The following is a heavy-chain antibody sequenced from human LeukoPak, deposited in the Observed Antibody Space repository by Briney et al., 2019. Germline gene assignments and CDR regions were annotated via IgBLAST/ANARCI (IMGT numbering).Heavy chain of an antibody. CDR3: ARAAYCSSTSCYRRGYYYYGMDV. CDR1: GGSFSGYY. CDR2: INHSGST. D-gene: IGHD2-2*02. J-gene: IGHJ6*02. Sequence: SETLSLTCAVYGGSFSGYYWSWIRQPPGKGLEWIGEINHSGSTNYNPSLKSRVTISVDTSKNQFSLKVSSVTAADTAVYYCARAAYCSSTSCYRRGYYYYGMDVWGQGTTVTVSS. V-gene: IGHV4-34*01.